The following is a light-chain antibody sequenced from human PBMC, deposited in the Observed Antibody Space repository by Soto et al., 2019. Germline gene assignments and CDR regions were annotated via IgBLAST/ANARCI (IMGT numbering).Light chain of an antibody. J-gene: IGKJ1*01. Sequence: EIVMTQSPATLSVSPGERATLSCRASQSVSSNLAWHQQKPGQAPRLLIYGASTRATGIPARFSGSGSGTEFTLTISSLQSEDFAVYYCQKYNNWPRTFGQGTKVEIK. CDR2: GAS. CDR3: QKYNNWPRT. CDR1: QSVSSN. V-gene: IGKV3-15*01.